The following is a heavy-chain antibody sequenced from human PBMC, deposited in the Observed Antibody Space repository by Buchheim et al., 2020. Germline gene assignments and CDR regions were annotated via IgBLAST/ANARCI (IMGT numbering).Heavy chain of an antibody. D-gene: IGHD3-10*01. CDR1: GGSISSYY. Sequence: QVQLQESGPGLVKPSETLSLTCIVSGGSISSYYWSWLRQPPGMGLEWIGYMHSSGNTNYNASLKSRATISIETSKNQFSLKLTSVTAADTAVYYCARENSEGFDNWGQGTL. CDR3: ARENSEGFDN. V-gene: IGHV4-59*12. CDR2: MHSSGNT. J-gene: IGHJ4*02.